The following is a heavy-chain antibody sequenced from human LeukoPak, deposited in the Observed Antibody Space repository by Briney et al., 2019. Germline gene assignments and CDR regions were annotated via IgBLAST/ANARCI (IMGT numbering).Heavy chain of an antibody. CDR1: GYTFTSYY. CDR2: INPSGGST. V-gene: IGHV1-46*01. J-gene: IGHJ4*02. D-gene: IGHD3-22*01. Sequence: ASVKVSCKASGYTFTSYYMHWVRQAPGQGLERMGIINPSGGSTSYAQKFQGRVTMTRDTSTSTVYMELSSLRSEDTAVYYCARDGYYYDSSGYYLDYWGQGTLVTVSS. CDR3: ARDGYYYDSSGYYLDY.